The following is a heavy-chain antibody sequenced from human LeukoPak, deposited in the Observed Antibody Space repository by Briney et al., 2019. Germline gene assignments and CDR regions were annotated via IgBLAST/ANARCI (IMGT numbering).Heavy chain of an antibody. CDR3: ARAGTTTFYYYGMDV. CDR2: ISAYNGNT. Sequence: ASVKVSCKASGYTFTSYGISWVRQAPGQGLEWMGWISAYNGNTNCAQKLQGRVTMTTDTSTSTAYMELRSLRSDDTAVYYCARAGTTTFYYYGMDVWGQGTTITVSS. J-gene: IGHJ6*02. CDR1: GYTFTSYG. D-gene: IGHD1-7*01. V-gene: IGHV1-18*01.